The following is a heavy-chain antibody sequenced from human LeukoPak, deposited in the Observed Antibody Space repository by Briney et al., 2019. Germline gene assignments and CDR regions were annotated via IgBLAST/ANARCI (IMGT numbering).Heavy chain of an antibody. Sequence: ASVKVSCKASGYTFTSYYMHWVRQAPGQGLEWMGIINPSGGSTSYAQKFQGRVTMTRDTSTSTVYMELSSLRSEDTAVYYCARSYGGNSGVTITDYYYYYMEVWGKGTTVTVSS. CDR3: ARSYGGNSGVTITDYYYYYMEV. CDR2: INPSGGST. CDR1: GYTFTSYY. D-gene: IGHD4-23*01. J-gene: IGHJ6*03. V-gene: IGHV1-46*01.